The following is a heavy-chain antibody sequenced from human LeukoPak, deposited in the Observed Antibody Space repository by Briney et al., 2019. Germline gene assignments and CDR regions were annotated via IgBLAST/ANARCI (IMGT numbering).Heavy chain of an antibody. CDR2: ISSSSSDI. D-gene: IGHD2-2*01. CDR1: GFTFSSYS. Sequence: PGGSLRLSCAASGFTFSSYSMNWVRQAPGKGLEWVSSISSSSSDIYYADSVKGRFTISRDNSKNTLYLQMNSLRAEDTAVYYCAKDEAAVVVPAAIGGEDYWGQGTLVTVSS. J-gene: IGHJ4*02. CDR3: AKDEAAVVVPAAIGGEDY. V-gene: IGHV3-21*04.